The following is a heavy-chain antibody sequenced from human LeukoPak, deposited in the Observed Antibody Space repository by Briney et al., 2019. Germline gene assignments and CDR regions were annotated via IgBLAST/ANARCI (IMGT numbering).Heavy chain of an antibody. D-gene: IGHD3-22*01. CDR1: GFTFSRFG. CDR2: ISHDGSNK. Sequence: GGSLRLSCAASGFTFSRFGIHWVRQAPGKGLEWVAVISHDGSNKYYADFVKGRFTISRDNSKNTLYVQMNSLTTEDTAVYYCAKDSSGYYGGYFDYWGQGTLVTVSS. V-gene: IGHV3-30*18. J-gene: IGHJ4*02. CDR3: AKDSSGYYGGYFDY.